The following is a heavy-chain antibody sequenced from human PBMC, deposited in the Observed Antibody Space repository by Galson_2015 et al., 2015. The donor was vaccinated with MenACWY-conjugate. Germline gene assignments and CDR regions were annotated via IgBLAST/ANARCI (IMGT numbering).Heavy chain of an antibody. J-gene: IGHJ4*02. CDR3: AKTRGASFYFDS. D-gene: IGHD1-26*01. Sequence: SLRLSCAASGFSFSSYWMHWVRQAPGKGLEWVSRINPGGSSTTYADSVKDRFTISRDNAKNTLYLQMNSLRPEDAAVFYCAKTRGASFYFDSWGQGTLVTVSS. CDR2: INPGGSST. V-gene: IGHV3-74*01. CDR1: GFSFSSYW.